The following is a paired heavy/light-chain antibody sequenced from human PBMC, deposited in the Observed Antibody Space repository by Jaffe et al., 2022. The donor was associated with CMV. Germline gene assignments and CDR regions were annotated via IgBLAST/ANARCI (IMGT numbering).Light chain of an antibody. Sequence: EVVLTQSPDFQSVTPKEKVTITCRASQTISSSVHWYQQRPYQSPKLLIKYTSQSISGVPSRFSGGGSGTDFTLTISSLEPEDAATYYCHQSSILPYTFGQGTKLEIK. V-gene: IGKV6-21*02. CDR3: HQSSILPYT. J-gene: IGKJ2*01. CDR2: YTS. CDR1: QTISSS.
Heavy chain of an antibody. Sequence: QVQLVQSGAEVKQPGASVKVSCKASGYTFSNYYIHWVRQAPGQGLTWMGTINPIDGSTTYAQKFQGRVAMTRDTSSTTVYMELSSLTFEDTANYYCARGGAFDLWGEGTMVTVSS. V-gene: IGHV1-46*01. CDR1: GYTFSNYY. CDR3: ARGGAFDL. CDR2: INPIDGST. J-gene: IGHJ3*01.